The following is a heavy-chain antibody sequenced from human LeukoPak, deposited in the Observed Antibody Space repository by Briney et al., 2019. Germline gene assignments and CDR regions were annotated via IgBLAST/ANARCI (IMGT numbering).Heavy chain of an antibody. J-gene: IGHJ4*02. Sequence: GGSLRLSCAASGFTFSSYAMSWVRQAPGKGLEWASAISGSGGSTYYADSVKGRFTISRDNSKNTLYLQMNSLRAEDTAVYYCAKAAGLLWFGELLGGSDYWGQGTLVTVSS. D-gene: IGHD3-10*01. V-gene: IGHV3-23*01. CDR2: ISGSGGST. CDR1: GFTFSSYA. CDR3: AKAAGLLWFGELLGGSDY.